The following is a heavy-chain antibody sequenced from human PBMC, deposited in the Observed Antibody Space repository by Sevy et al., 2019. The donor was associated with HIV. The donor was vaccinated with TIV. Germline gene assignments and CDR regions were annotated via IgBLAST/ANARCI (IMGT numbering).Heavy chain of an antibody. CDR3: AKAGYSSSSGLPH. CDR1: GFTFDDYA. D-gene: IGHD6-6*01. V-gene: IGHV3-9*01. Sequence: GGSLRLSCAASGFTFDDYAMHWVRQAPGKGLEWVSGFSWNSGSIGYADSVKGRFTISRDNAKNSLYLQMNSLRAEDTALYYCAKAGYSSSSGLPHWGQGTLVTVSS. CDR2: FSWNSGSI. J-gene: IGHJ4*02.